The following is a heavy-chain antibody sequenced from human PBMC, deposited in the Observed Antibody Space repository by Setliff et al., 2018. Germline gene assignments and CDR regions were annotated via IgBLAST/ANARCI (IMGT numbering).Heavy chain of an antibody. Sequence: ASVKVSCKASGYTFSHSGITWVRQAPGQGLEWMGWISVYTGNTNYAPKLQGRVTMTTDASTSTAYMELRGLTSDDTAVYYCARDLNRWFGEFAFDIWGQGTMVTVSS. D-gene: IGHD3-10*01. J-gene: IGHJ3*02. CDR1: GYTFSHSG. V-gene: IGHV1-18*01. CDR2: ISVYTGNT. CDR3: ARDLNRWFGEFAFDI.